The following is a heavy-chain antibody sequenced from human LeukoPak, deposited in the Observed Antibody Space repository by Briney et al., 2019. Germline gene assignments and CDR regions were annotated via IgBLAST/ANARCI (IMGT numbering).Heavy chain of an antibody. J-gene: IGHJ4*02. V-gene: IGHV4-34*01. CDR1: GGSFSGYY. CDR2: INHSGST. CDR3: ARRYYDTSGYSATVFDS. Sequence: SETLSLTCAVYGGSFSGYYWSWIRQPPGKGLEWIGEINHSGSTNYNPSLKSRVTISVDTSKNQFSLKLSSVTAADTAFYYCARRYYDTSGYSATVFDSWGQGTLVTVSS. D-gene: IGHD3-22*01.